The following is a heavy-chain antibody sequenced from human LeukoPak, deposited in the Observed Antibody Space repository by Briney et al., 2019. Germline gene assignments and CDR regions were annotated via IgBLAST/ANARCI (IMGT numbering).Heavy chain of an antibody. Sequence: SETLSLTCTVSGYSITTGGYWGWVRQPPGKGLEWIGTFYYSGTTYYNPSLKSRVTIAIDTSKSQISLKLSSVTAADTAVYYCARNKVMALAHYFDYWGQGTLVTVSS. CDR1: GYSITTGGY. D-gene: IGHD3-16*01. J-gene: IGHJ4*02. CDR3: ARNKVMALAHYFDY. CDR2: FYYSGTT. V-gene: IGHV4-38-2*02.